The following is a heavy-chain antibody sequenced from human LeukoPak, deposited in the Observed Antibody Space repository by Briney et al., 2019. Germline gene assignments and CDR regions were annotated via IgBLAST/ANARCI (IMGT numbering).Heavy chain of an antibody. CDR3: ARHLLSAGNWFDP. Sequence: GGSLRLSCAASGFTFSSYAMHWVRQAPGKGLEGGAVISYDGSNKYYADSVKGRFTISRDNSKNTLYLQMNSLRAEDTAVYYCARHLLSAGNWFDPWGQGTLVTVSS. CDR1: GFTFSSYA. V-gene: IGHV3-30*04. J-gene: IGHJ5*02. CDR2: ISYDGSNK.